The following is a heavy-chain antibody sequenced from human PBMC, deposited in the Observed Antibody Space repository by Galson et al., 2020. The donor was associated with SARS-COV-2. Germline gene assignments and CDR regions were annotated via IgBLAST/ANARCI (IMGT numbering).Heavy chain of an antibody. CDR3: ARSHDSSGNALEI. CDR1: GGSISSGSYY. V-gene: IGHV4-61*02. J-gene: IGHJ3*02. CDR2: IHSTGST. Sequence: SETLSLTCTVSGGSISSGSYYWSWLRQPAGKELEWIGRIHSTGSTNYNPSPKSRVTISVDTSKSQFSLRLSSVTAAHTAVYYSARSHDSSGNALEIWGQGTMVIVSS. D-gene: IGHD3-22*01.